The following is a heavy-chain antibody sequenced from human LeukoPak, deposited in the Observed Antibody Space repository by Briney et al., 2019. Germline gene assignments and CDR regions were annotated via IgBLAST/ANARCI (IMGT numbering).Heavy chain of an antibody. D-gene: IGHD6-6*01. J-gene: IGHJ6*03. CDR1: GGTFSNYA. Sequence: GASVKVSCKASGGTFSNYAITWVRQAPGQGLEWMGGIIPIFGTANYAQKFQGRVTITTDESTSTAYMELSSLRSEDTAVYYCARDRTRRYSSSRGYYYYYMDVWGEGTTVTVSS. V-gene: IGHV1-69*05. CDR2: IIPIFGTA. CDR3: ARDRTRRYSSSRGYYYYYMDV.